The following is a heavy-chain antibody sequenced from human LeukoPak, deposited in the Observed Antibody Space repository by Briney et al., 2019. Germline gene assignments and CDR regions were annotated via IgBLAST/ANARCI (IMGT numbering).Heavy chain of an antibody. CDR2: ISYDGSNK. D-gene: IGHD6-19*01. J-gene: IGHJ3*02. Sequence: GGSLRLSCAASGFTFSSYDMHWVRQAPGKGLEWVAVISYDGSNKYYAASVKGRFTISRDNSKNTLYLQMNSLRAEDTAVYYCAGLSVAGRGDAFDIWGQGTMVTVSS. CDR1: GFTFSSYD. CDR3: AGLSVAGRGDAFDI. V-gene: IGHV3-30*03.